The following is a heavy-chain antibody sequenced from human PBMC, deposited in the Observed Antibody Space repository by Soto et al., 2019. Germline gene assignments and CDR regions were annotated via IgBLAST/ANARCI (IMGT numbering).Heavy chain of an antibody. V-gene: IGHV3-64*04. J-gene: IGHJ6*02. Sequence: GGSLRLSCSVSGVTFSNYAMHWVRQAPGKGLEYVSAIRSDGGGTYYADSVKGRFTISRDNSKNTLYLQMSSLRAEDTAVYFCAGIDYSTSAGVWGQGTTVTVSS. CDR2: IRSDGGGT. D-gene: IGHD6-13*01. CDR1: GVTFSNYA. CDR3: AGIDYSTSAGV.